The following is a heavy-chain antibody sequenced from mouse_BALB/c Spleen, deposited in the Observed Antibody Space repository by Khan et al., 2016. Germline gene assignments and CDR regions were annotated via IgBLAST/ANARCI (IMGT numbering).Heavy chain of an antibody. V-gene: IGHV5-17*02. D-gene: IGHD2-14*01. CDR1: GYTFSSFG. Sequence: EVELVESGGGLVQPGGSRKLSCAASGYTFSSFGMHWVRQAPEKGLEWVAHITSGSSSTYYTNALKGLFTISRDSPKNTLFLQMTSLRSEVTAMYYCAGYYRYDYAMDYWGQGTSVTVSS. J-gene: IGHJ4*01. CDR2: ITSGSSST. CDR3: AGYYRYDYAMDY.